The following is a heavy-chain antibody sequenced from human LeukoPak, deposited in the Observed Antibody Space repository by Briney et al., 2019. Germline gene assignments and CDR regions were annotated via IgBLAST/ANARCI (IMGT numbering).Heavy chain of an antibody. CDR1: GGSFSSTSYY. V-gene: IGHV4-39*01. D-gene: IGHD3-22*01. J-gene: IGHJ4*02. Sequence: SETLSLTCTVPGGSFSSTSYYWAWIRQPPGKGLERLGSISHTGSTYYNPSLKSRVTISVDTSKNQFSLRLSSGTAADTAVHYCARLTFYYDGSGYYFDYWGQGTLVTVSS. CDR3: ARLTFYYDGSGYYFDY. CDR2: ISHTGST.